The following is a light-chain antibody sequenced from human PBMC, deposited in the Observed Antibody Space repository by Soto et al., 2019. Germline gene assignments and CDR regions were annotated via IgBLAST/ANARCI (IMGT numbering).Light chain of an antibody. CDR3: SLYGGNTPFV. J-gene: IGLJ1*01. CDR2: EVN. V-gene: IGLV2-8*01. CDR1: SSDVGGYNY. Sequence: QSGLTQPPSTSGSPGQSVTISCTGTSSDVGGYNYVSWFQHHPGKAPKLLIHEVNKRPSGVPDRFSGSKSGNTASLTVSGLQAEDEADYYCSLYGGNTPFVFGPGTKVTVL.